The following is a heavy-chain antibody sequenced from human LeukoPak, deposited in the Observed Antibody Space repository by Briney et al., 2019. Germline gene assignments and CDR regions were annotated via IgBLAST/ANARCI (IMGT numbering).Heavy chain of an antibody. D-gene: IGHD6-13*01. CDR3: ARGRIAAADHFFDY. J-gene: IGHJ4*02. CDR1: GGSFSGYY. V-gene: IGHV4-59*01. Sequence: SETLSLTCAVYGGSFSGYYWSWIRQPPGKGLEWIGYIYYSGSTNYNPSLKSRVTISVDTSKNQFSLKLSSVTAADTAVYYCARGRIAAADHFFDYWGQGTLVTVSS. CDR2: IYYSGST.